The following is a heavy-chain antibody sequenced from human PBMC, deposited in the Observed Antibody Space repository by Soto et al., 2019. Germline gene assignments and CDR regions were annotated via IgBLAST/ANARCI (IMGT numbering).Heavy chain of an antibody. J-gene: IGHJ4*02. CDR3: ASYRGALYFES. D-gene: IGHD3-16*01. V-gene: IGHV4-59*01. Sequence: SETLSLTCTVSGGSISSYYWSWIRQPPGKGLEWIGYLYYSGITNYNPSLKSRVSTSLDPSKSQFSLKLTSVTVADTAVYYCASYRGALYFESWGPGILVTVSS. CDR2: LYYSGIT. CDR1: GGSISSYY.